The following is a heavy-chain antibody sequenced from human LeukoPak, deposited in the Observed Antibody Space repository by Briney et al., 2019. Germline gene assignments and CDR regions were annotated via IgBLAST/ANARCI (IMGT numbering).Heavy chain of an antibody. CDR3: ARGDYGSGRGWFDP. D-gene: IGHD3-10*01. Sequence: SETLSLTCAVSGGSMSGTNWWSWFRQAPGKGLEWIGEIYHSGSTNYNPSLKSRVTISVDKSKNQFSLKLSSVTAADTAVYYCARGDYGSGRGWFDPWGQGTLVTVSS. J-gene: IGHJ5*02. CDR2: IYHSGST. CDR1: GGSMSGTNW. V-gene: IGHV4-4*02.